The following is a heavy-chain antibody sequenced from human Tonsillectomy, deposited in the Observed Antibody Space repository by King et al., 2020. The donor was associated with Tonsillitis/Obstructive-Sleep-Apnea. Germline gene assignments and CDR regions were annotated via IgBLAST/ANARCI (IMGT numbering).Heavy chain of an antibody. Sequence: LQLQESGPGLVKPSETLSLTCTVSGGSISSYYWSWIRQPPGKGLEWIGYIYYSGSTNSNPSLKSRVTISVDTSKNQFSLKLCPVTAAVTAVYYCARHRAAAGDRNGFAPWGQGTLVT. V-gene: IGHV4-59*01. CDR2: IYYSGST. CDR1: GGSISSYY. D-gene: IGHD6-13*01. J-gene: IGHJ5*02. CDR3: ARHRAAAGDRNGFAP.